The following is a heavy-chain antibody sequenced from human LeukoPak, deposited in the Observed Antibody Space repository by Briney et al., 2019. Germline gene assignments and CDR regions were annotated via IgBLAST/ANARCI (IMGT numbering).Heavy chain of an antibody. V-gene: IGHV3-30*02. CDR2: IRFDESYK. J-gene: IGHJ4*02. D-gene: IGHD6-13*01. CDR1: GFTFSSYA. CDR3: ARVWASSWYGSDY. Sequence: TGGSLRLSCAASGFTFSSYAMSWVRQAPGKGLEWVTFIRFDESYKYYADSVKGRFTISRDNSKNTLYLQMSSLTGEDTAVYYCARVWASSWYGSDYWGQGTLVTVSS.